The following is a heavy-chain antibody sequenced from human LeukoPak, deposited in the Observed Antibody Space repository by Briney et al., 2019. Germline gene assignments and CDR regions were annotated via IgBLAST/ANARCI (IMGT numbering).Heavy chain of an antibody. CDR1: GFTFRSYA. CDR3: AKTTAGYSSGRYPGWPIDY. J-gene: IGHJ4*02. D-gene: IGHD6-19*01. CDR2: ISGSGGDT. Sequence: GGSLRLSCAASGFTFRSYAIYWVRQAPGKGLEWVSGISGSGGDTYFADSVKGRFTISRDDSKNTVFLQMDSLRAEDTAVYYCAKTTAGYSSGRYPGWPIDYWGQGTLVTVSS. V-gene: IGHV3-23*01.